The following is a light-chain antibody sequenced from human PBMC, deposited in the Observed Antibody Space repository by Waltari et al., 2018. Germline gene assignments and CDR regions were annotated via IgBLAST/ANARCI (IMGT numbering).Light chain of an antibody. CDR3: QQYYTTPRT. J-gene: IGKJ1*01. CDR1: QSLLYSSNNKNY. Sequence: DIVMTQSPDSLAVSLGVRATINCKSSQSLLYSSNNKNYLAWYQQKPGQPPKLLIYWASTRQSGVPDRFSGSGSGTDFTLNISSLQAEDVAVYYCQQYYTTPRTFGQGTKVEIK. V-gene: IGKV4-1*01. CDR2: WAS.